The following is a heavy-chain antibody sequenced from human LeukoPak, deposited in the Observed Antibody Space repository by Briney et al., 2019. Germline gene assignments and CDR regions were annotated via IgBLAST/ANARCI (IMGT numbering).Heavy chain of an antibody. CDR2: IHYSGRT. Sequence: SETLSLTCTVSGGSISSSSYSWGWIRQPPGKGLEWIGSIHYSGRTHYNPSLKSRVTISVDTSKNQFSLKLSSVTAADTAVYYCAGTNDYGDHGAFDIWGQGTMVTVSS. CDR1: GGSISSSSYS. V-gene: IGHV4-39*07. CDR3: AGTNDYGDHGAFDI. D-gene: IGHD4-17*01. J-gene: IGHJ3*02.